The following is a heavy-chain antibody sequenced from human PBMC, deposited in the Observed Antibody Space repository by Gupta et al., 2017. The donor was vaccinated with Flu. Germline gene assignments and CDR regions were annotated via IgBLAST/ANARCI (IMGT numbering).Heavy chain of an antibody. CDR3: AQGGGRHCRGGDCYSLDF. D-gene: IGHD2-21*02. Sequence: QVPLVQSGAEVKKPGSSVMVSCKPVGVTFSTYAINWVQQAPRQGREGRGGIIPDYGPTHYAKKFQGEVTFTANDSTSPANMGLSGLTSDDSAVCHFAQGGGRHCRGGDCYSLDFWGQGTLVTVSS. CDR2: IIPDYGPT. J-gene: IGHJ4*02. V-gene: IGHV1-69*01. CDR1: GVTFSTYA.